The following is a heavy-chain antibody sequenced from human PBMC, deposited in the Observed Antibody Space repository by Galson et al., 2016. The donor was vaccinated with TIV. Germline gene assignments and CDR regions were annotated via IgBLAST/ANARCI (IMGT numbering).Heavy chain of an antibody. CDR1: GYNFSSYW. CDR2: IYPVDSDT. V-gene: IGHV5-51*03. J-gene: IGHJ4*02. CDR3: ARGYGSDPDY. Sequence: QSGAEVKKPGESLKISCKVSGYNFSSYWIGWVRQMPGKGLEWIGIIYPVDSDTRYSPSFRGQITISADKSINTAFLQWTSLEASDTAVYYCARGYGSDPDYWGQGTLVTVSS. D-gene: IGHD3-10*01.